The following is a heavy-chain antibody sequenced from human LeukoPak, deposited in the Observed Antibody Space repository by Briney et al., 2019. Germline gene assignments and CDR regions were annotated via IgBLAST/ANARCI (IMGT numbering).Heavy chain of an antibody. CDR3: ARVVPEDIVVVPAAIWRGWFDP. J-gene: IGHJ5*02. CDR1: GGTFSSYA. CDR2: IIPIFGTA. V-gene: IGHV1-69*13. D-gene: IGHD2-2*01. Sequence: APVKVSCKASGGTFSSYAISWVRQAPGQGLEWMGGIIPIFGTANYAQKFQGRVTITADESTSTAYMELSSLRSEDTAVYYCARVVPEDIVVVPAAIWRGWFDPWGQGTLVTVSS.